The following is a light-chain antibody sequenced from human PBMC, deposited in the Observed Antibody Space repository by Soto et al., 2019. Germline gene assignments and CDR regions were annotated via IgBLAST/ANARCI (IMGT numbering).Light chain of an antibody. V-gene: IGKV4-1*01. CDR2: WAS. Sequence: DIVMTQSPDSLAVSLGERATINCKSSQSVLYSSNNKNYLAWYQQKPGQPPKLLIYWASTRESGVPDRFSGSGSGTDFTLTIRSMQAADVAVYYCQQYYSTPLTFGGGTKVDIK. CDR1: QSVLYSSNNKNY. J-gene: IGKJ4*01. CDR3: QQYYSTPLT.